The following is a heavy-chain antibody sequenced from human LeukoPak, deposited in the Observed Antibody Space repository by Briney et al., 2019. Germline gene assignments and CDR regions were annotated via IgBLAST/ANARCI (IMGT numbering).Heavy chain of an antibody. J-gene: IGHJ4*02. CDR2: IRYDGSNK. CDR3: AKLIRGASVAVAGLDY. CDR1: GFTFSSYG. Sequence: SGGSLRLSCAASGFTFSSYGMHWVRQAPGKGLEWVAFIRYDGSNKYYADSVKGRFTISRDNSKNTLYLQMNSLRAEDTAVYYCAKLIRGASVAVAGLDYWGQGTPVTVSS. D-gene: IGHD6-19*01. V-gene: IGHV3-30*02.